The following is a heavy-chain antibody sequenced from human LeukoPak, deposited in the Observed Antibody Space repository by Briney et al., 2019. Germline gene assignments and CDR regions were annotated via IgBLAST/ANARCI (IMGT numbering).Heavy chain of an antibody. V-gene: IGHV3-23*01. CDR2: IGNSGANT. J-gene: IGHJ4*02. CDR3: ANRGKYFFDY. D-gene: IGHD1-14*01. Sequence: GGSLTLSCAASGFTFSTCAMSWVRQAPGKGLEWVSTIGNSGANTYYADSVKGRFTISRDNSKNTLYLQMNSLRAEDTAVYYCANRGKYFFDYWGQGTLVTVSS. CDR1: GFTFSTCA.